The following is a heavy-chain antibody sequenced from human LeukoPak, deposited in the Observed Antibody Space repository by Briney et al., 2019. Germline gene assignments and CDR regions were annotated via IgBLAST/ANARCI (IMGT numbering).Heavy chain of an antibody. CDR1: GFTVSSSN. CDR3: AKEEQQFDYFDY. Sequence: GGSLRLSCSASGFTVSSSNMNWVRQAPGKGLEWISVIYSGGSTHYADSVKGRFTISRDNSKNTLFLQMNSLRAEDTAVYYCAKEEQQFDYFDYWGQGTLVTVSS. D-gene: IGHD6-6*01. V-gene: IGHV3-53*01. J-gene: IGHJ4*02. CDR2: IYSGGST.